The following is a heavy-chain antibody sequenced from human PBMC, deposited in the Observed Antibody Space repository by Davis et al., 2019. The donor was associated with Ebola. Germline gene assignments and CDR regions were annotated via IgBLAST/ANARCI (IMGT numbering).Heavy chain of an antibody. J-gene: IGHJ4*02. Sequence: GGSLRLSCAASGFTFSSYAMHWVRQAPGKGLEWVAVISYDGSNKYYADSVKGRFTISRDNAKNSLYLQMNSLRAEDTALYYCAKDLFASYDYYFDYWGQGTLVTVSS. CDR2: ISYDGSNK. CDR1: GFTFSSYA. D-gene: IGHD5-18*01. CDR3: AKDLFASYDYYFDY. V-gene: IGHV3-30-3*01.